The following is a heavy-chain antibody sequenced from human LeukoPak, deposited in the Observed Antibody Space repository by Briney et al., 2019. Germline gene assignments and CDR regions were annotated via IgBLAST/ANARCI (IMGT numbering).Heavy chain of an antibody. V-gene: IGHV3-30*04. J-gene: IGHJ4*02. Sequence: PGGSLRLSCAASGFTFSSYAMSWVRQAPGKGLEWVAVISYDGSNKYYADSVKGRFTISRDNSKNTLYLHVNSLRPEDTAVYYCAKSGLNRFDYWGQGTLVTVSS. CDR1: GFTFSSYA. CDR3: AKSGLNRFDY. CDR2: ISYDGSNK. D-gene: IGHD3-3*01.